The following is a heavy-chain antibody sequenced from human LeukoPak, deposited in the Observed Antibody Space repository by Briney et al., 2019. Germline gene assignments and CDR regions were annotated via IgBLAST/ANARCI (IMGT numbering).Heavy chain of an antibody. V-gene: IGHV1-8*02. CDR2: MSPNSGNT. J-gene: IGHJ4*02. Sequence: PAASVKVSCKASGYTFTSYGISWVRQAPGQGLEWMGWMSPNSGNTGYAQKFQGRVTMTRDTSISTAYMELSSLRSEDTAVYSCARGPPNWGFDYWGQGTLVTVSS. CDR1: GYTFTSYG. D-gene: IGHD7-27*01. CDR3: ARGPPNWGFDY.